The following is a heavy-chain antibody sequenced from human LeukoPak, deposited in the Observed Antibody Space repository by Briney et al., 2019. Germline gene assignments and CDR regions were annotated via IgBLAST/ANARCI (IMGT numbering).Heavy chain of an antibody. J-gene: IGHJ4*02. D-gene: IGHD5-12*01. Sequence: ASVKVSRKASGYTFTSYGISWVRQAPGQGLEWMGWISAYNGNTNYAQKLQGRVTMTTDTSTSTAYMELRSLRSDDTAVYYCARALRSPGYSGYDAPFDYWGQGTLVTVSS. CDR3: ARALRSPGYSGYDAPFDY. CDR1: GYTFTSYG. V-gene: IGHV1-18*01. CDR2: ISAYNGNT.